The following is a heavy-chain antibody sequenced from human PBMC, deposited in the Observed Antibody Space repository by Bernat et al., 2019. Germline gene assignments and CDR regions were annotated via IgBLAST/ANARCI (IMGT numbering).Heavy chain of an antibody. CDR1: GGSISSGSYY. V-gene: IGHV4-39*01. D-gene: IGHD7-27*01. Sequence: QLQLQESGPGLVKPSETLSLTCTVSGGSISSGSYYWGWIRQPPGKGLEWIGSIYYSGSTYYNPSLKSRATISVDTSKNQFSLNLSSVTAADTAVYYCARLKNTGNYFRYWGQGTLVTVSS. CDR3: ARLKNTGNYFRY. J-gene: IGHJ1*01. CDR2: IYYSGST.